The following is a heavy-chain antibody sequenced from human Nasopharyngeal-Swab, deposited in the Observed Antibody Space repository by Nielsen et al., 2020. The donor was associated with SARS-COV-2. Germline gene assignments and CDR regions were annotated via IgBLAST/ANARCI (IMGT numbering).Heavy chain of an antibody. Sequence: SVKVSCKASGGTFSSYANSRVRQAPGQGLEWMGGIIPIFGTANYAQKFQGRVTITADESTSTAYMGLSSLRSEDTAVYYCARDAKAAADYFDYWGQGTLVTVSS. CDR3: ARDAKAAADYFDY. CDR2: IIPIFGTA. J-gene: IGHJ4*02. V-gene: IGHV1-69*13. D-gene: IGHD6-13*01. CDR1: GGTFSSYA.